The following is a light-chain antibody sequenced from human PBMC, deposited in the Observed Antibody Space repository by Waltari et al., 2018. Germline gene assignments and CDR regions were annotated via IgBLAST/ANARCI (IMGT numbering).Light chain of an antibody. Sequence: DIQMTQSPSTLSASVGDTVSITCRASQSIRSWFAWYQRKPGKAPKLLIYEASTLESGVPSRFSGSGSGTEFTLVISSLQPEDFASYHCQQYDRYPWTFGLGTEVEIK. J-gene: IGKJ1*01. CDR3: QQYDRYPWT. CDR1: QSIRSW. CDR2: EAS. V-gene: IGKV1-5*03.